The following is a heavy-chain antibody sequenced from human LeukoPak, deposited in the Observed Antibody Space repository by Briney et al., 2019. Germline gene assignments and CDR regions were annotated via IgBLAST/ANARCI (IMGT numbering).Heavy chain of an antibody. J-gene: IGHJ3*02. CDR3: ARQIRPPFGTLDI. V-gene: IGHV4-39*01. Sequence: PSQTLSLTCAVSGGSISSSSYYWGWIRQPPGKGLEWIGSIYYSGSTYYNPSLKSRVTISVDTSKNQFSLKLSSVTAADTAVYYCARQIRPPFGTLDIWGQGTMVTVSS. D-gene: IGHD3-10*01. CDR2: IYYSGST. CDR1: GGSISSSSYY.